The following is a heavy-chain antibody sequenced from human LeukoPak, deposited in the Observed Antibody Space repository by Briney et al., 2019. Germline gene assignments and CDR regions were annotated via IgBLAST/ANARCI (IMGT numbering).Heavy chain of an antibody. Sequence: GGSLRLSCAASGFTFSSYAMNWVRQAPGKGLEWVSATSGSGGSAYYADSLKGRFAISRDNSKNTLYLQMNSLTVEDTAVYYCATPYGSGSYYYRGQGTLVTVSS. V-gene: IGHV3-23*01. D-gene: IGHD3-10*01. CDR1: GFTFSSYA. CDR2: TSGSGGSA. J-gene: IGHJ4*02. CDR3: ATPYGSGSYYY.